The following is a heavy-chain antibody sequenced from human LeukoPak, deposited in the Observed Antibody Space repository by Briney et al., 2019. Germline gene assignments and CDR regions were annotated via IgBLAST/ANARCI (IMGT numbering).Heavy chain of an antibody. D-gene: IGHD6-19*01. CDR3: VREGFASGWAFDY. CDR1: GGSISSFY. Sequence: SETLALTCTVAGGSISSFYWRWIRQPAGEGLEWIGRIYTSGSTNYNPSLKSRVTMSVDTSKNQFSLKLSSVTAADTAVYYCVREGFASGWAFDYWGQGTLVTVSS. J-gene: IGHJ4*02. CDR2: IYTSGST. V-gene: IGHV4-4*07.